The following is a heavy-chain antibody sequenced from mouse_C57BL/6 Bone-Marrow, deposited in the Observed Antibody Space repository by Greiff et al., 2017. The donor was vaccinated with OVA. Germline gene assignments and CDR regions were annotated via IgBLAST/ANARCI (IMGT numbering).Heavy chain of an antibody. J-gene: IGHJ3*01. CDR2: ISSGGSYT. D-gene: IGHD2-2*01. CDR1: GFTFSSYG. V-gene: IGHV5-6*01. Sequence: EVKVVESGGDLVKPGGSLKLSCAASGFTFSSYGMSWVRQTPDKRLEWVATISSGGSYTYYPDSVKGRFTISRDNAKNTLYRQMSSLKSEDTAMYYCARGRAGYLAWLAYWGQGTLVTVSA. CDR3: ARGRAGYLAWLAY.